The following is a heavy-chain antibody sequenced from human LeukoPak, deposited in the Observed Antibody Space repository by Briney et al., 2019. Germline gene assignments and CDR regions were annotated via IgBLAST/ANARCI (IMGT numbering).Heavy chain of an antibody. Sequence: GGSLRLSCAASGFTFSSYGMHWVRQAPGKGLEWVAVIWYDGSNKYYADSVKGRFTISRDNPKNTLYLQMNSLRAEDTAVYYCARENYGNYYFDYWGQGTLVTVSS. D-gene: IGHD1-7*01. V-gene: IGHV3-33*01. CDR2: IWYDGSNK. CDR3: ARENYGNYYFDY. CDR1: GFTFSSYG. J-gene: IGHJ4*02.